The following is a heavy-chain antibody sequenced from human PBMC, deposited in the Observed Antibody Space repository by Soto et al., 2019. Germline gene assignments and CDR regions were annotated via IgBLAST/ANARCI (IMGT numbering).Heavy chain of an antibody. Sequence: GGSLRLSCAVSGFTLSDYAMHWVRQAPGKGLAWVAVLSFDGSIEHYADSVKGRFTISRDEDNETLFLHMNSLRAEDTAVYYCARVEKLRFFDWLLSYWGQGTQVTVSS. D-gene: IGHD3-9*01. CDR1: GFTLSDYA. CDR3: ARVEKLRFFDWLLSY. J-gene: IGHJ4*02. CDR2: LSFDGSIE. V-gene: IGHV3-30-3*01.